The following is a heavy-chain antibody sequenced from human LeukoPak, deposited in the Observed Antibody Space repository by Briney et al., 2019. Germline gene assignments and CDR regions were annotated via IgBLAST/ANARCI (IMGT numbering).Heavy chain of an antibody. CDR3: AKGLWYYYDSSGYVDY. Sequence: PGRSLRLSCAASGFTFSSYGMHWVRQAPGKGLEWVAVISYDGSNKYYADSVKGRFTISRDNSENTLYLQMNSLRAEDTAVYYCAKGLWYYYDSSGYVDYWGQGTLVTVSS. V-gene: IGHV3-30*18. J-gene: IGHJ4*02. CDR1: GFTFSSYG. D-gene: IGHD3-22*01. CDR2: ISYDGSNK.